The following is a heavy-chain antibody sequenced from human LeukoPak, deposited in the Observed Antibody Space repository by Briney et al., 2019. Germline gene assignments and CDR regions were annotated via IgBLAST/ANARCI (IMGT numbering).Heavy chain of an antibody. CDR1: GGSISSYY. J-gene: IGHJ6*03. Sequence: PSETLSLTXTVSGGSISSYYWSWIRQSPGKGLEWIGYIYYSGSTNYNPSLKSRVTISVDTSKNQFSLKLSSVTAADTAVYYCARGVRALEWFQSRYYYYYYMDVWGKGTTVTVSS. D-gene: IGHD3-3*01. V-gene: IGHV4-59*01. CDR2: IYYSGST. CDR3: ARGVRALEWFQSRYYYYYYMDV.